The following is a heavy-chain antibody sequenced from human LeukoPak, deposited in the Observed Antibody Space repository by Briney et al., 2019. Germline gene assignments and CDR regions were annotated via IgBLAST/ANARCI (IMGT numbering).Heavy chain of an antibody. J-gene: IGHJ4*02. V-gene: IGHV4-59*01. CDR2: IYYSGNS. CDR1: GGSISSYY. CDR3: ARERDGGNSLDY. Sequence: RASETLSLTCTVSGGSISSYYWSWIRQPPGKGLEWIGYIYYSGNSNYNPSLKSRVTISVDTSKSQFSLKLSSVTAADTAVYYCARERDGGNSLDYWGQGTLVTVSS. D-gene: IGHD4-23*01.